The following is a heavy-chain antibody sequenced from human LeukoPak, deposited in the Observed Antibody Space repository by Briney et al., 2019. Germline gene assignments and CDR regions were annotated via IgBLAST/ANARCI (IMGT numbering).Heavy chain of an antibody. CDR1: GYSFTSYW. Sequence: GASLKISCKGSGYSFTSYWIGWVRQMPGKGLEWMGIIYPGDSDTRYSPSFQGQVTISADKSISTAYLQWSTLKASDTAMYYCARLASDSSGYSYVRGFDPGSQGTLVTVSA. CDR2: IYPGDSDT. V-gene: IGHV5-51*01. D-gene: IGHD3-22*01. CDR3: ARLASDSSGYSYVRGFDP. J-gene: IGHJ5*02.